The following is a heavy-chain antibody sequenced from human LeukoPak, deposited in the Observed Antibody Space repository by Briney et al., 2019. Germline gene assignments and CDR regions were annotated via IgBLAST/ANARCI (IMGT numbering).Heavy chain of an antibody. CDR3: ARDRVHYDTSPYWAHAFDM. D-gene: IGHD3-22*01. J-gene: IGHJ3*02. CDR2: IYYSGST. Sequence: SETLSLTCTVSGGSISSSSYYWGWIRQPPGKGLEWIGSIYYSGSTYYNPSLKSRVTISVDTSKNQFSLRLSSVTAADTAVYYCARDRVHYDTSPYWAHAFDMWGQGTMVAVSS. V-gene: IGHV4-39*07. CDR1: GGSISSSSYY.